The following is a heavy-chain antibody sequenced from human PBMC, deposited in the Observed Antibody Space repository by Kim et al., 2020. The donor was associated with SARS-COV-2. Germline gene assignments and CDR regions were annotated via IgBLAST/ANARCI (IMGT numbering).Heavy chain of an antibody. V-gene: IGHV3-33*06. CDR2: IWYDGSNK. CDR3: AKDHLFVRYAFDI. Sequence: GGSLRLSCAASGFTFSSYGMHWVRQAPGKGLEWVAVIWYDGSNKYYADSVKGRFTISRDNSKNTLYLQMNSLRAEDTAVYYCAKDHLFVRYAFDIWGQGTMVTVSS. J-gene: IGHJ3*02. CDR1: GFTFSSYG. D-gene: IGHD3-16*01.